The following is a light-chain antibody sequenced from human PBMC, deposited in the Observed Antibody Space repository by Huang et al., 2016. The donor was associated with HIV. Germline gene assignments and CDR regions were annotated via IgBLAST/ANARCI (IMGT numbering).Light chain of an antibody. CDR3: LQDHNYPRT. CDR2: CAS. Sequence: AIQMTQSPSSLSASVGARVTITCRASQGLTDDLAWYQQKPGKAPKLLISCASTLRSGVPARFSGSGSGTDFTLTISSLQPEDYATYYCLQDHNYPRTFGQGTKVEI. CDR1: QGLTDD. J-gene: IGKJ1*01. V-gene: IGKV1-6*01.